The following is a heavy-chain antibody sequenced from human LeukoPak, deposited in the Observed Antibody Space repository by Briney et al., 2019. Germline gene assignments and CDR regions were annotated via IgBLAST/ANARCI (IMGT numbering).Heavy chain of an antibody. V-gene: IGHV3-7*01. J-gene: IGHJ2*01. CDR1: GFTFSGYW. Sequence: GGSLRLSCAASGFTFSGYWMSWVRQAPGKGLEWVANIKQDESETYYVDSMKGRFTISRDNDKNSLFLQMDSLRAEDTAVYFCAREVAHWFFDVWGRGALVTVSS. CDR2: IKQDESET. CDR3: AREVAHWFFDV.